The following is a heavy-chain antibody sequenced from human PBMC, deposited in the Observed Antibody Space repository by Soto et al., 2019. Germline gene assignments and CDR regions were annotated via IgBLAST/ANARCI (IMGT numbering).Heavy chain of an antibody. V-gene: IGHV1-18*04. D-gene: IGHD3-3*01. Sequence: ASVKVSCKASGYTFTSYGISWVRQAPGQGLEWMGWISAYNGNTNYVQKLQGRVTMTTDTSTSTAYMELRSLRSDDTAVYYCARDSPVYAFWSGYYIHFDYWGQGTLVTVSS. CDR2: ISAYNGNT. J-gene: IGHJ4*02. CDR1: GYTFTSYG. CDR3: ARDSPVYAFWSGYYIHFDY.